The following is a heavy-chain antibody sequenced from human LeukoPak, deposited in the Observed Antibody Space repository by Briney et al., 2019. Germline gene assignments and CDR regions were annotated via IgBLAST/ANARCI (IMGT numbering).Heavy chain of an antibody. CDR1: GYTLTELS. CDR3: ATGVDTMVRGGEYWFDP. J-gene: IGHJ5*02. CDR2: XDPEDGET. Sequence: ASVKVSCKVSGYTLTELSMHWVRQAPGKGLEWMXXXDPEDGETIYAQKFQGRVTMTEDTSTDTAYMELSSLRSEDTAVYYCATGVDTMVRGGEYWFDPWGQGTLVTVSS. D-gene: IGHD3-10*01. V-gene: IGHV1-24*01.